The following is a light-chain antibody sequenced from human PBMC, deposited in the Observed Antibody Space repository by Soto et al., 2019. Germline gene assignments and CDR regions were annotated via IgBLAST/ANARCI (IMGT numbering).Light chain of an antibody. CDR1: QSVSSNY. V-gene: IGKV3-20*01. CDR3: QQYGSSPWT. J-gene: IGKJ1*01. Sequence: EIGLTQSPGTLSLSPGERATLSCRASQSVSSNYLAWYQQKPGQAPRLLIYDASSRATGIPDTFSGSGSGTDFTLTISRLEPEDFAVFYCQQYGSSPWTFGQGTKVDIK. CDR2: DAS.